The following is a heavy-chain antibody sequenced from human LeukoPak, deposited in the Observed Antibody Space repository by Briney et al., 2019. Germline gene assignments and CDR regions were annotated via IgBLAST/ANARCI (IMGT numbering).Heavy chain of an antibody. D-gene: IGHD5-12*01. CDR3: AKDIRGYSGYDEYYMDV. V-gene: IGHV3-30*02. CDR2: IRYDGSNK. Sequence: GGSLRLSCAASGFTFSSYGMHWVRQAPGKGLEWVAFIRYDGSNKYYADSVKGRFTISRDNSKNTLYLQMNSLRAEDTAVYYCAKDIRGYSGYDEYYMDVWGKGTTVTVSS. J-gene: IGHJ6*03. CDR1: GFTFSSYG.